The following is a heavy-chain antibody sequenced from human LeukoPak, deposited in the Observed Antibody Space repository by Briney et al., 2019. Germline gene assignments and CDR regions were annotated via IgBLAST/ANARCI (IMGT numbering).Heavy chain of an antibody. J-gene: IGHJ4*02. V-gene: IGHV4-59*01. Sequence: PSETLSLTCTVSGGSISSYYWSWIRQPPGKGLEWIGYIYYSGSTNYNPSLTSRVTMSVDTSSNQFSLKLYSVTAADTAVYYCARGHRISYDILTGYYPNYFDYRGQGTLVTVSS. CDR1: GGSISSYY. D-gene: IGHD3-9*01. CDR2: IYYSGST. CDR3: ARGHRISYDILTGYYPNYFDY.